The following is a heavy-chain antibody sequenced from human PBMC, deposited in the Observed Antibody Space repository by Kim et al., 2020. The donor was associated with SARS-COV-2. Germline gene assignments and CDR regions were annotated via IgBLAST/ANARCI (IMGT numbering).Heavy chain of an antibody. V-gene: IGHV3-15*01. CDR1: GFTFSNAW. D-gene: IGHD4-17*01. Sequence: GGSLRLSCAASGFTFSNAWMSWVRQAPGKGLEWVGRIKSKTDGGTTDYAAPVKGRFTISRDDSKNTLYLQMNSLKTEDTAVYYCTTEFTVTLSYYFDYWGQGTLVTVSS. CDR2: IKSKTDGGTT. J-gene: IGHJ4*02. CDR3: TTEFTVTLSYYFDY.